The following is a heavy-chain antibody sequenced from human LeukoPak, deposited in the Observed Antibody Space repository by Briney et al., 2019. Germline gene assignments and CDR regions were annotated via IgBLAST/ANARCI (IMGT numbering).Heavy chain of an antibody. CDR1: GGSISSYY. CDR2: LYYSGST. V-gene: IGHV4-59*01. D-gene: IGHD3-22*01. J-gene: IGHJ4*02. CDR3: AGTYYYDSSGYYHYSL. Sequence: SETLSLTCTVSGGSISSYYWSWIRQPPGKGLEWIGYLYYSGSTNYNPSLKSRVTISVDTSKNQFSLKLSSVTAADTAVYYCAGTYYYDSSGYYHYSLWGQGTLVTVSS.